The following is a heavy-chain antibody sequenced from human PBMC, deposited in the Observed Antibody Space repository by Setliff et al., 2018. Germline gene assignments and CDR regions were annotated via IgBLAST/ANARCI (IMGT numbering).Heavy chain of an antibody. J-gene: IGHJ6*03. V-gene: IGHV4-4*08. CDR3: ARGIAARPDYYYYYYMDV. D-gene: IGHD6-6*01. CDR1: GGSISSYY. CDR2: IYTSGST. Sequence: PSETLSLTCTVSGGSISSYYWSWVRQPPGKGLEWIGYIYTSGSTNYNPSLKSRVTISVDTSKNQFSLKLSSVTAADTAVYYCARGIAARPDYYYYYYMDVWGKGTTVTVSS.